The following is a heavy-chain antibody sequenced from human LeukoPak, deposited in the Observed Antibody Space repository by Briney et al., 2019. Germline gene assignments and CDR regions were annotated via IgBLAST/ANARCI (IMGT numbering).Heavy chain of an antibody. V-gene: IGHV3-23*01. CDR3: AKDHRGAIRGEFDY. J-gene: IGHJ4*02. Sequence: GGSLRVSCAASGFTFSSYAMSWVRQAPGKGLEWVSAMSGSGGSTYYADSVKGRFTISRDNSKNTLYLQMNSLRAEDTAVYFCAKDHRGAIRGEFDYWGQGTLVTVSS. CDR1: GFTFSSYA. CDR2: MSGSGGST. D-gene: IGHD3-10*01.